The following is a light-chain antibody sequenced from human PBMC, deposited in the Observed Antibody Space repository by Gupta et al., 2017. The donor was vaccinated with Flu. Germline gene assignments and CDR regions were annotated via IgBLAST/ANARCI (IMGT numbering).Light chain of an antibody. CDR2: EAS. CDR3: QQYNTYPWT. CDR1: QGVSRW. J-gene: IGKJ1*01. Sequence: DIQMTQSPYTLSASVGDRVTITCRASQGVSRWLAWYQQKPGKAPKLLISEASSLESGVPSRFSGSGSGTEFTLTISGLRPDDFATYYCQQYNTYPWTFGQGTQVEIK. V-gene: IGKV1-5*03.